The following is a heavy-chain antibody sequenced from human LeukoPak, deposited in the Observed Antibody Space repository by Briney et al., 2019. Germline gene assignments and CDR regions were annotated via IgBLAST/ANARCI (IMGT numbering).Heavy chain of an antibody. J-gene: IGHJ3*02. Sequence: RGGSLQISCQGSGSNFTSYWIGWVRQVPGKGLEWMGIIYPGDSDTRYSPSFQGQVTISANKSISTAYLQWSSLRASDTAMHYCARGVEMATLNAFDIWGQGTMVTVSS. V-gene: IGHV5-51*01. CDR2: IYPGDSDT. CDR3: ARGVEMATLNAFDI. CDR1: GSNFTSYW. D-gene: IGHD5-24*01.